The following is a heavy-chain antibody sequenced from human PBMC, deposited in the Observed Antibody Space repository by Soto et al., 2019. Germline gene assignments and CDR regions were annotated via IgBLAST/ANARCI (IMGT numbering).Heavy chain of an antibody. Sequence: PGGSLRLSCAASGFTFSSYAMSWVRQAPGKGLEWVSAISGSGGSTYYADSVKGRFTISRDNSKNTLYLQMNSLRAEDTAVYYCAKDYSSSGEYYYEKWGQGTLITVSS. CDR3: AKDYSSSGEYYYEK. D-gene: IGHD3-10*01. CDR1: GFTFSSYA. J-gene: IGHJ4*02. CDR2: ISGSGGST. V-gene: IGHV3-23*01.